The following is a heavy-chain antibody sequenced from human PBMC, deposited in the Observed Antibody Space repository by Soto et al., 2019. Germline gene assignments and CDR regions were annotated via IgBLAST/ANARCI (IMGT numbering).Heavy chain of an antibody. V-gene: IGHV6-1*01. CDR3: ARLIGNGWLDS. CDR2: TYYRSKWYN. J-gene: IGHJ5*01. Sequence: PSQTLALTCAISGESVSTNSATWYWIRQSPSRGLEWLGRTYYRSKWYNDYAVSVKGRITINPDTSNNQLSLQLTSVTPDATAVYYCARLIGNGWLDSWGQGTLVTVSS. CDR1: GESVSTNSAT. D-gene: IGHD2-8*01.